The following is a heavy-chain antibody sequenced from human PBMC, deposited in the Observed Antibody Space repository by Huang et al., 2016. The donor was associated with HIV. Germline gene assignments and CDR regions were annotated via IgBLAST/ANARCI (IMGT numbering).Heavy chain of an antibody. V-gene: IGHV4-39*01. CDR2: IYYKGST. J-gene: IGHJ6*03. CDR3: ARHREGPVAYYSGWGSHLNYMDV. CDR1: GGSIRSSDYH. D-gene: IGHD3-10*01. Sequence: QLLLQESGPGLVKPSEALALTCAVSGGSIRSSDYHWGWIRQRPGKGLEWIGSIYYKGSTHYSPSLTSRVTIALDTSKNLFFLNLTSMTAADTAVYYCARHREGPVAYYSGWGSHLNYMDVWGRGRTVVVSS.